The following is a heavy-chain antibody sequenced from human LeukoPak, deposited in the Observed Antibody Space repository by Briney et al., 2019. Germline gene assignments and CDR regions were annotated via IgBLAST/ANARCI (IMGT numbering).Heavy chain of an antibody. CDR2: IYYSGST. CDR3: ARGRYTYYDFWSGPKYYYYGMDV. V-gene: IGHV4-39*01. CDR1: GGSISSSSYY. D-gene: IGHD3-3*01. Sequence: SETLSLTCTVSGGSISSSSYYWGWIRQPPGKGLEWIGSIYYSGSTYYNPSLKSRVTISVDTSKNQFSLKLSSVTAADTAVYYCARGRYTYYDFWSGPKYYYYGMDVWGQGATVTVSS. J-gene: IGHJ6*02.